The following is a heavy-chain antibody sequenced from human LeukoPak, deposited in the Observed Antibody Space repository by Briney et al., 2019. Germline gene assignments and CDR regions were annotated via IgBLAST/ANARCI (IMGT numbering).Heavy chain of an antibody. Sequence: PGGSLRLSCAASGFTVSSKYMSWVRQAPGKGLEWVSVIYSGGSTYYAASVKGRFTISRDNSKNTLYLQMNSLRAEDTAVYYCARGCSSTSRYGFDYWGQGTLVTVSS. V-gene: IGHV3-53*01. CDR1: GFTVSSKY. D-gene: IGHD2-2*01. CDR2: IYSGGST. CDR3: ARGCSSTSRYGFDY. J-gene: IGHJ4*02.